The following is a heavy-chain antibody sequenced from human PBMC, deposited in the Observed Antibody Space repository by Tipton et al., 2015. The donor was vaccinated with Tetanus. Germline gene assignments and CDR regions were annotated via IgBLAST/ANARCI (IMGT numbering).Heavy chain of an antibody. V-gene: IGHV4-39*01. Sequence: TLSLTCAVSGGSISSSSYYWGWIRQPPGKGLEWIGSIYYSGSTYYNPSLKSRVTISVDTSKNQFSLKLSSVTAADTAVYYCARRGAMRGPLAITTLDYWGQGTLVTVSS. D-gene: IGHD4-11*01. J-gene: IGHJ4*02. CDR2: IYYSGST. CDR1: GGSISSSSYY. CDR3: ARRGAMRGPLAITTLDY.